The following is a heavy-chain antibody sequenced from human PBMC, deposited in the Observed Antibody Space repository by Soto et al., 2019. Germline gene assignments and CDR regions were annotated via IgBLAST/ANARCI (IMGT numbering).Heavy chain of an antibody. Sequence: QVQLQESGPGLVKPSGTLSLTCAVSGGSISSGTWWSWVRQPPGRGLEWIGEIYHSGSPNYNPSPKSRVTMSVDKSKTLSSLRLSSVTAADSDLYYCARRVPAAPNWFDPWGQGTLVTVSS. CDR1: GGSISSGTW. V-gene: IGHV4-4*02. CDR3: ARRVPAAPNWFDP. J-gene: IGHJ5*02. CDR2: IYHSGSP. D-gene: IGHD2-2*01.